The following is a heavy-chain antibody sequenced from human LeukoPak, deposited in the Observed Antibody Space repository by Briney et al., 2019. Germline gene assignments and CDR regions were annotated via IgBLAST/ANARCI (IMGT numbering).Heavy chain of an antibody. CDR3: ARARGVRDYYFDY. J-gene: IGHJ4*02. D-gene: IGHD3-10*01. Sequence: SVKVSCKASGGTFSSYAISWVRQAPGQGLEWMGGIIPIFGTANYAQKFQGGVTITADESTSTAYMELSSLRSEDTAVYYCARARGVRDYYFDYWGQGTLVTVSS. CDR1: GGTFSSYA. CDR2: IIPIFGTA. V-gene: IGHV1-69*13.